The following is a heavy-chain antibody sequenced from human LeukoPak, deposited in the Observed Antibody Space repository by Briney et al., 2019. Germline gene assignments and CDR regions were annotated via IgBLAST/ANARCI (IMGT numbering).Heavy chain of an antibody. CDR2: IYYSGST. CDR3: ARQVVVVAGTGYFDY. V-gene: IGHV4-39*01. Sequence: SETLSLTCTVSGGSIRSSSYYWGWIRQPPGKGLEWIGSIYYSGSTYYNASLKSRGTISVDTSKNQFSLKLNSVTAADTAVYSCARQVVVVAGTGYFDYWGQGTLVTVSS. D-gene: IGHD6-19*01. J-gene: IGHJ4*02. CDR1: GGSIRSSSYY.